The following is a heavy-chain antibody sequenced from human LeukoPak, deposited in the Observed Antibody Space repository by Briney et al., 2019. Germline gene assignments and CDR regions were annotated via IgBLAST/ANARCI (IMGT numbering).Heavy chain of an antibody. J-gene: IGHJ4*02. CDR2: IYHSGST. Sequence: KSSETLSLTCTVSGYSISSGYYWGWIRQPPGKGLEWIGSIYHSGSTYYNPSLKSRVTISVDTSKNQFSLKLSSVTAADTAVYYCARDRWYYGYWGQGTLVTVSS. D-gene: IGHD4-23*01. V-gene: IGHV4-38-2*02. CDR3: ARDRWYYGY. CDR1: GYSISSGYY.